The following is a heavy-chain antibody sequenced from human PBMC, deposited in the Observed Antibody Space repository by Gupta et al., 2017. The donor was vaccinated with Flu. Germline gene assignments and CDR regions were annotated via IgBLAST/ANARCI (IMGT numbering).Heavy chain of an antibody. J-gene: IGHJ5*02. CDR1: GFTFSSYE. CDR3: ARVRMNWFDP. CDR2: ISSSGSTI. V-gene: IGHV3-48*03. Sequence: EVQLVESGGGLVQPGGSLRLSCAASGFTFSSYEMNWVRQAPGKGLEWVSYISSSGSTIYYADSVKGRFTISRDNAKNSLYLQMNSLRAEDTAVYYCARVRMNWFDPWGQGTLVTVSS.